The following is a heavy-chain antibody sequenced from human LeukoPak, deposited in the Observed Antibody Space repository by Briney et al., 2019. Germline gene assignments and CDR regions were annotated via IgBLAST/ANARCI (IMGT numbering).Heavy chain of an antibody. V-gene: IGHV4-31*03. CDR2: IYYSGST. Sequence: SQTLSLTCTVSGGSISSGGYYWSWIRQHPGKGLEWIVYIYYSGSTYYNPSLKSRVTISVDTSKNQFSLKLSSVTAADTAVYYCARDRDYYDSSGYPYDAFDIWGQGTMVTVSS. J-gene: IGHJ3*02. D-gene: IGHD3-22*01. CDR1: GGSISSGGYY. CDR3: ARDRDYYDSSGYPYDAFDI.